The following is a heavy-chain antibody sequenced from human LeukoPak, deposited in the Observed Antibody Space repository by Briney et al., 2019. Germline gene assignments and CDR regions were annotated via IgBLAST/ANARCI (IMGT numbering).Heavy chain of an antibody. Sequence: SETLSLTCTVSGGSISSYYWSWIRQPPGKGLEWIGRIYSSGSTNYNPSLKSRVTMSVDTSKNQFSLKLSSVTAADTAVYYCAREKDTMITFGGFDYWGQGTLVTVSS. CDR2: IYSSGST. V-gene: IGHV4-4*07. D-gene: IGHD3-16*01. J-gene: IGHJ4*02. CDR3: AREKDTMITFGGFDY. CDR1: GGSISSYY.